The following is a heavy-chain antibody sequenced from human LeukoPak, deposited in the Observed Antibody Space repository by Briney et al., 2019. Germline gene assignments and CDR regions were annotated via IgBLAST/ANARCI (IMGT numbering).Heavy chain of an antibody. V-gene: IGHV3-23*01. CDR3: AKGKVNHLGAFDY. CDR1: GFTFSAYA. CDR2: VTATGGET. Sequence: TGGSLRLSCIVSGFTFSAYAMSWVRQAPGKGLEWVSVVTATGGETYYADSVRGRFIISRDNSRNTFYLQMDSLRADDTAIYYCAKGKVNHLGAFDYRGQGTLVTVSS. J-gene: IGHJ4*02. D-gene: IGHD1-26*01.